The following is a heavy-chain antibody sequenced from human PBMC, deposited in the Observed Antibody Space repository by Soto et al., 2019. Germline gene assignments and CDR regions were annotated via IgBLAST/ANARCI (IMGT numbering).Heavy chain of an antibody. CDR3: VKDAAVAGNYGMDV. CDR2: IKQDGSEK. V-gene: IGHV3-7*05. J-gene: IGHJ6*02. D-gene: IGHD6-19*01. CDR1: GFTFSSYW. Sequence: GGSLRLSCASSGFTFSSYWMSLVRQAPGKGLEWVANIKQDGSEKYYVDSVKGRFTISRDNSKNTLYLQMNSLRAEDTAVYYCVKDAAVAGNYGMDVWGQGTTVTVSS.